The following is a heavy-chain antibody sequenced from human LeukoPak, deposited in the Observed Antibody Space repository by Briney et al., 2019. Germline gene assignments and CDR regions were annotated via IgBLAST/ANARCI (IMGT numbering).Heavy chain of an antibody. V-gene: IGHV1-24*01. Sequence: ASVKVSCKVSGYTLTELSMHWVRQAPGKGLEWMGGFDPEDGETIYAQRFQGRVTMTEDTSTDTAYMELSSLRSEDTAVYYCATELATMSGFDPWGQGTLVTVSS. CDR2: FDPEDGET. CDR1: GYTLTELS. J-gene: IGHJ5*02. CDR3: ATELATMSGFDP. D-gene: IGHD3-10*02.